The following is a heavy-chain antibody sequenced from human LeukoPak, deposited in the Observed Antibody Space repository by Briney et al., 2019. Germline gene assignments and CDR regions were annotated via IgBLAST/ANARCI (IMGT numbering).Heavy chain of an antibody. D-gene: IGHD2-2*01. CDR3: ARDGYQLPLPYYMDV. J-gene: IGHJ6*03. CDR1: GFTFSSYS. Sequence: GGSLRLSCAASGFTFSSYSMNWVRQAPGKGLEWVPSISSSSSYIYYADSVKGRFTISRDNAKNSLYLQMNSLRAEDTAVYYCARDGYQLPLPYYMDVWGKGTTVTVSS. V-gene: IGHV3-21*01. CDR2: ISSSSSYI.